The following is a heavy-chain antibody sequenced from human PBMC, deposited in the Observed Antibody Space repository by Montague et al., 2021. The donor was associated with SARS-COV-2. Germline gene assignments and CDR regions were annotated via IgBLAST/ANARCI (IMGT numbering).Heavy chain of an antibody. J-gene: IGHJ3*02. D-gene: IGHD3-22*01. CDR2: FYYTGFT. Sequence: SETLSLTCTVSGGSISTSSLHWGWVGPSPGMGLVWIGSFYYTGFTYYYLTLKSPVPVTVDTSKNKFSLKLISVTAADTDVYYCARHGYYEAYDAFDIWGQGTMVTVSS. V-gene: IGHV4-39*01. CDR1: GGSISTSSLH. CDR3: ARHGYYEAYDAFDI.